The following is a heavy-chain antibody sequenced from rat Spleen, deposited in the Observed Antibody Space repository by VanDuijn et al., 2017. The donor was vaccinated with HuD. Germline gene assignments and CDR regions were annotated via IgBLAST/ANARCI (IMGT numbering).Heavy chain of an antibody. CDR2: ISPSGGNT. CDR1: GFTFSNYD. CDR3: ARQGGYYGYGSFDY. D-gene: IGHD1-7*01. Sequence: EVQLVESGGGLVQPGRSLKLSCAASGFTFSNYDMAWVRQAPTKGLEWVASISPSGGNTYYRDSVKGRFTISRDNTKNTQYLQMDSLRSEDTATYYCARQGGYYGYGSFDYWGQGVMVTVSS. J-gene: IGHJ2*01. V-gene: IGHV5S13*01.